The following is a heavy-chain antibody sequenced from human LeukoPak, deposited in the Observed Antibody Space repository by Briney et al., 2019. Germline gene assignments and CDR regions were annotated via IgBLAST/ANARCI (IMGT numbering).Heavy chain of an antibody. CDR1: GYTFTGYY. V-gene: IGHV1-2*02. Sequence: ASVKVSCKASGYTFTGYYMHWVRQAPGQGLEWMGWINPNSGGTNYAQKFQGRVTMTRDTFISTAYMELSRLRSDDMAVYYCARGILGAEIIVVVVAAWSNYGMDVWGQGTTVTVSS. CDR2: INPNSGGT. D-gene: IGHD2-15*01. J-gene: IGHJ6*02. CDR3: ARGILGAEIIVVVVAAWSNYGMDV.